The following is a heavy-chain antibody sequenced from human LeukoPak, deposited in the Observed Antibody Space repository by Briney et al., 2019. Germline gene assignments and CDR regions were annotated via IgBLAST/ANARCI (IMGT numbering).Heavy chain of an antibody. CDR3: ARSSWDILTGYSPFDY. CDR2: ISSSSSTI. V-gene: IGHV3-48*01. CDR1: GFTFSSYS. Sequence: GGSLRLSCAASGFTFSSYSMNWVRQAPGKGLEWVSYISSSSSTIYYADSVKGRFTISRDNAKNSLYLQMNSLRAEDTAVYYCARSSWDILTGYSPFDYWGQGTLVTVSS. D-gene: IGHD3-9*01. J-gene: IGHJ4*02.